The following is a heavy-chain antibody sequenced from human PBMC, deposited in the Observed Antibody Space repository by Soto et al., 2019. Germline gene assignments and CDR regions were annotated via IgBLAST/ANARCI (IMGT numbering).Heavy chain of an antibody. V-gene: IGHV1-8*01. Sequence: QVQLVQSGAEVKKPGASVKVSCKASGYTFTSYDINWVRQATGQGLEWMGWMNPNSGNTGYAQKXXGXLTMTRNTSISTAYMELSSLRSEDTAVYYCARERTGTTSMDVWGQGTTVIVSS. J-gene: IGHJ6*02. CDR1: GYTFTSYD. D-gene: IGHD1-1*01. CDR3: ARERTGTTSMDV. CDR2: MNPNSGNT.